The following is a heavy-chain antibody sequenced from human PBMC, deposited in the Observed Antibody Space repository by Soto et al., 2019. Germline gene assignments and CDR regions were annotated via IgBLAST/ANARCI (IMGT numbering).Heavy chain of an antibody. Sequence: EVQLVQSGAEVKKPGESLKISCKGSGYTFDKYWIAWVRQTPGRGLEWMGVIYPGDSDARYRPSFQGQVTISVDKSITTAYLLWSSVKASDTAMYYCARKTYYDTSGPIDYWGQGTLVTVSS. CDR1: GYTFDKYW. D-gene: IGHD3-22*01. CDR2: IYPGDSDA. J-gene: IGHJ4*02. CDR3: ARKTYYDTSGPIDY. V-gene: IGHV5-51*01.